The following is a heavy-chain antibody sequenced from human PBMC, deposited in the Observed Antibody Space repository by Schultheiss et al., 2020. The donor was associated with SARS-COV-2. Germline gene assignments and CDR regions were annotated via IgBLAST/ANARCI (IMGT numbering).Heavy chain of an antibody. D-gene: IGHD6-13*01. CDR3: ARVGIAAAGTEGMVRWGVKNDYGMDV. CDR1: GFTFSNYW. CDR2: IKEDGSEK. V-gene: IGHV3-7*01. J-gene: IGHJ6*02. Sequence: GGSLRLSCAASGFTFSNYWMSWVRQVRHAPGKGLEWVANIKEDGSEKYYVDSVKGRFTISRDNAKNSLYLQMNSLRAEDTAVYYCARVGIAAAGTEGMVRWGVKNDYGMDVWGQGTTVTVAS.